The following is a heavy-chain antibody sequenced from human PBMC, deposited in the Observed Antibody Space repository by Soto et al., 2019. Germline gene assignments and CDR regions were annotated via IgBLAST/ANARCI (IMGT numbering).Heavy chain of an antibody. CDR1: GGTFSSYA. D-gene: IGHD4-17*01. Sequence: SVKVSCKASGGTFSSYAISWVRQAPGQGLEWMGGIIPIFGTANYAQKFQGRVTITADESTSTAYMELSSLRSEDTAVYYCAGGPHPSVTTGGFVWFAPGGQGPLVTVSS. V-gene: IGHV1-69*13. CDR2: IIPIFGTA. CDR3: AGGPHPSVTTGGFVWFAP. J-gene: IGHJ5*02.